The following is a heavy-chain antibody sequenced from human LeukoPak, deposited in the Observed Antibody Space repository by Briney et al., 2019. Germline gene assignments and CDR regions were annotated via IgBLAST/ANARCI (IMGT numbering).Heavy chain of an antibody. CDR1: GGSISSYY. CDR3: ARLWDSSSSLDY. J-gene: IGHJ4*02. V-gene: IGHV4-59*08. Sequence: SETLSLTCTVSGGSISSYYWTWIRQPPGKGLGLEWIGYIYYSGGTNYDPSLKSRVTISIDTSKNQVSLKLSSVTAADTAVYYCARLWDSSSSLDYWGQGTLVTVSS. CDR2: IYYSGGT. D-gene: IGHD6-6*01.